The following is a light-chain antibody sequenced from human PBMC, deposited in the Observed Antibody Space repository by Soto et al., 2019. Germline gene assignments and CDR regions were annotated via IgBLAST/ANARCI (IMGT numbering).Light chain of an antibody. CDR1: ETISHW. Sequence: DIHLTQSPSTLSASVGDRVTITCRASETISHWLAWYQQKPGKAPKLLIFDASSLENGVPSRFSGSGSGTEFTLTITGLQPDDFATYYCQQYNTYWTFGQGTKVEI. CDR3: QQYNTYWT. J-gene: IGKJ1*01. CDR2: DAS. V-gene: IGKV1-5*01.